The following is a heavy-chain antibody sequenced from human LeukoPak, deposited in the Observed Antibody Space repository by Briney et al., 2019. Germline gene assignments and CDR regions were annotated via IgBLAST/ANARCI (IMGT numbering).Heavy chain of an antibody. D-gene: IGHD3-22*01. CDR1: GYTFTSYG. V-gene: IGHV1-18*01. J-gene: IGHJ4*02. CDR2: ISAYNGNT. CDR3: ARDLTTALYYYDSSGYRY. Sequence: GASVKVSCKASGYTFTSYGISWARQAPGQGLEWMGWISAYNGNTNYAQKLQGRVTMTTDTSTSTAYMELRSLRSDDTAVYYCARDLTTALYYYDSSGYRYWGQGTLVTVSS.